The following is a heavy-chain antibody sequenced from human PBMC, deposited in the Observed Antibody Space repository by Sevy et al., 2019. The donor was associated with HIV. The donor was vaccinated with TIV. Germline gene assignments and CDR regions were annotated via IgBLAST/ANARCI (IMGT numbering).Heavy chain of an antibody. CDR3: SRDRGPAAISDVFDI. CDR1: GGNLHNYG. Sequence: ASVKVSCKASGGNLHNYGINWVRQAPGQGLEWMGGLIPIFRTSTYAQNFRGRITFAADEATSTFYLEMSSLRADDTAVYYCSRDRGPAAISDVFDIWGQGTMVTVSS. J-gene: IGHJ3*02. CDR2: LIPIFRTS. D-gene: IGHD2-2*02. V-gene: IGHV1-69*13.